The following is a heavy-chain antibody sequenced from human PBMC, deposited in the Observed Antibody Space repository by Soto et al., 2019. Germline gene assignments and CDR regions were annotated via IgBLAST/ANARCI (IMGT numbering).Heavy chain of an antibody. V-gene: IGHV1-2*04. CDR1: GYTFTGYD. CDR3: ARDQATGPRHYGMDV. J-gene: IGHJ6*02. D-gene: IGHD3-9*01. CDR2: INPNSGGT. Sequence: ASGEVSCKASGYTFTGYDMHWVRQAPGQGLEWMGWINPNSGGTNYAQKFQGWVTMTRDTSIRTAYMELSRLRSDDTAVYYCARDQATGPRHYGMDVWGQGTTVTVSS.